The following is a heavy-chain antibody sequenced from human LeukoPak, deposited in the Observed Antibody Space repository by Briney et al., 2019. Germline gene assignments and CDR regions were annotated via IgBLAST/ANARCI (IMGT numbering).Heavy chain of an antibody. CDR1: GFTFSTYW. V-gene: IGHV3-7*01. CDR2: IQQDGNEK. D-gene: IGHD1-26*01. J-gene: IGHJ4*02. Sequence: GGSLRLSCAASGFTFSTYWMSWVRQAPGKGLEWVANIQQDGNEKYYVDSVKGRFTISRDNAKNSLYLQMNSLRVEDTAVYYCASRIVGTPDYFDYWGQGTLVAVSS. CDR3: ASRIVGTPDYFDY.